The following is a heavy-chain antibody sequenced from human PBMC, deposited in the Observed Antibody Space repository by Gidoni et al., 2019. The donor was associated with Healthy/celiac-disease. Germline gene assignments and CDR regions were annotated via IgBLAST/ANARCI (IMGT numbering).Heavy chain of an antibody. D-gene: IGHD2-2*01. CDR2: ISSNGGST. CDR1: GLTFSSYA. Sequence: EVQLVESGGGLVQPGESLRLSCAASGLTFSSYAMHWVRQAPGKGLEYVSAISSNGGSTYYANSVKGRFTISRDNSKNTLYLQMGSLRAEDMAVYYCARDLTLWGSTSTSGMDVWGQGTTVTVSS. V-gene: IGHV3-64*01. CDR3: ARDLTLWGSTSTSGMDV. J-gene: IGHJ6*02.